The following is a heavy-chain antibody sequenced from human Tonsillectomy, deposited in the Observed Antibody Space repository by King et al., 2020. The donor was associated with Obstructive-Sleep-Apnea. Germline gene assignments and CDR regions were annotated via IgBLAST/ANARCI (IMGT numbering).Heavy chain of an antibody. CDR2: IYYSGST. D-gene: IGHD5-18*01. Sequence: QLQESGPGLVKPSETLSLTCTVSGGSISSSSYYWGWIRQPPGKGLEWIGSIYYSGSTYYNPSLTSRVTISVDTSKNQFSLKLSSVTAADTAVYYCARDRAYSYGNNYYYYGMDVWGQGTTVTVSS. CDR3: ARDRAYSYGNNYYYYGMDV. J-gene: IGHJ6*02. CDR1: GGSISSSSYY. V-gene: IGHV4-39*07.